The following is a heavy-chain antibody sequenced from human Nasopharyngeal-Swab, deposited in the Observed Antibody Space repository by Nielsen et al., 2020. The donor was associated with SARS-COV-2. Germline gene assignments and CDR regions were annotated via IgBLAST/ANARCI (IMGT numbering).Heavy chain of an antibody. CDR2: IWYDGSNK. V-gene: IGHV3-33*06. CDR1: GFTFSSYG. CDR3: AKGGYTTWFDP. J-gene: IGHJ5*02. D-gene: IGHD2-15*01. Sequence: GESLKISCAASGFTFSSYGMHWVRQAPGKGLEWVAVIWYDGSNKYYADSVKGRFTISRDNSKNTLYLQMNSLRAEDTAIYYCAKGGYTTWFDPWGQGTLVTVSS.